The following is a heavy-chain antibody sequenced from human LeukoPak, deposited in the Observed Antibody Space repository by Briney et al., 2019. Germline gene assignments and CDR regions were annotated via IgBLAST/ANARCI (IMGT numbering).Heavy chain of an antibody. Sequence: SETLSLTCTVSGGSISSSSYYWGWIRQPPGKGLEWIGSIYYSGSTFYNLSLKSRVTISVDTSKNQFSLKLSSVTAADTAVYYCARARLAVYYYGSGAPEGYMDVWGKGTTVTVSS. V-gene: IGHV4-39*07. CDR2: IYYSGST. CDR1: GGSISSSSYY. J-gene: IGHJ6*03. CDR3: ARARLAVYYYGSGAPEGYMDV. D-gene: IGHD3-10*01.